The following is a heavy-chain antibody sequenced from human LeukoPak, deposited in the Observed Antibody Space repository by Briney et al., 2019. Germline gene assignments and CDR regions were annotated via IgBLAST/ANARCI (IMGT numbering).Heavy chain of an antibody. J-gene: IGHJ4*02. V-gene: IGHV1-58*01. D-gene: IGHD3-10*01. CDR3: AARAFGVGNYFDH. Sequence: SVKVSCKASGFTFTKSAVQWVRQARGQRLEWLGWIVVGSGSTDYAQKFQERVTMTWDMSTSTAYMELSTLRYEDTAVYYCAARAFGVGNYFDHWGQGTQVTVSS. CDR1: GFTFTKSA. CDR2: IVVGSGST.